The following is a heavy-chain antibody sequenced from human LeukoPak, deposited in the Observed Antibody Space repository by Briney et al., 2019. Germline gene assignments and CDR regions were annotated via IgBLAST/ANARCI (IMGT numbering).Heavy chain of an antibody. CDR3: ARVAISITIFGVVEHYGMDV. D-gene: IGHD3-3*01. V-gene: IGHV4-34*01. CDR2: INHSGTT. J-gene: IGHJ6*02. Sequence: SETLSLTCAVFGGSFSGYYWSWIRQPPGKGLEWLGEINHSGTTNYNPSLKSRVTISVDTSKNQFSLKLSSVTAADTAVYYCARVAISITIFGVVEHYGMDVWGQGTTVTVSS. CDR1: GGSFSGYY.